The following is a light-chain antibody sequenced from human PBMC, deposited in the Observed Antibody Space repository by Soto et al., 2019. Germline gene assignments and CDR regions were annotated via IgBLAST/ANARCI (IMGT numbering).Light chain of an antibody. CDR1: QSISSW. V-gene: IGKV1-5*01. Sequence: DIQMTQSPSTLSASVGDRVTITCRASQSISSWLAWYQQKPGKAPKLLIYDASSLESGVPSRFSGSGSGTEFTLTISSLQPDDFATYYCQQYHNYSPLTFGGGTKVDI. J-gene: IGKJ4*01. CDR3: QQYHNYSPLT. CDR2: DAS.